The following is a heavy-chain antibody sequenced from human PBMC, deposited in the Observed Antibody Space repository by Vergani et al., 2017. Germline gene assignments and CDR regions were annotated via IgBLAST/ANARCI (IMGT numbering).Heavy chain of an antibody. Sequence: QVQLQESGPGLVKPSQTLSLTCAVSGGSISSGGYYWSWIRQHPGKGLEWIGYIYYSGSTYYNPSLKSRVTISVDTSKNQFSLKLSSLRSEDTAVYYCARGRGSSSWSYWGQGTLVTVSS. CDR2: IYYSGST. V-gene: IGHV4-31*11. J-gene: IGHJ4*02. D-gene: IGHD6-13*01. CDR3: ARGRGSSSWSY. CDR1: GGSISSGGYY.